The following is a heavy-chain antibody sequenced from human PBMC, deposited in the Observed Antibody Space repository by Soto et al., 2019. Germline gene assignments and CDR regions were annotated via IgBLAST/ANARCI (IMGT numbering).Heavy chain of an antibody. CDR3: AREYAPGSPNYDY. CDR2: FTRTGNT. D-gene: IGHD3-10*01. V-gene: IGHV3-23*01. Sequence: EVQLLESGGVLVQPGVSLRLSCAASGFTFSNYAMSWVRQAPGKGLEWVSTFTRTGNTHYADSVMGRFTISRDDSKNTLFLQMNSLRAEDTAVYYRAREYAPGSPNYDYWGLGTLVTVSS. CDR1: GFTFSNYA. J-gene: IGHJ4*02.